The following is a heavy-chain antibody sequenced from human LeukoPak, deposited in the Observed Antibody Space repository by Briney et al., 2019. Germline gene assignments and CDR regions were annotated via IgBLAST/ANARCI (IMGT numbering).Heavy chain of an antibody. V-gene: IGHV1-69*06. Sequence: SVKVSCKASGGTFSSYAISWVRQAPGQRLEWLGGIIPIFGTANYAQKFQGRVTITADKSTSTAYMELSSLRSEDTAVYYCANLRGGFGEGYYFDYWGQGTLVTVSS. J-gene: IGHJ4*02. CDR1: GGTFSSYA. D-gene: IGHD3-10*01. CDR2: IIPIFGTA. CDR3: ANLRGGFGEGYYFDY.